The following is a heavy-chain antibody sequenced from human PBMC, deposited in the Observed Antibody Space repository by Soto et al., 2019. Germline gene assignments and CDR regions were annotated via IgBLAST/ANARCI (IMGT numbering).Heavy chain of an antibody. CDR2: INPSGGST. CDR1: GYTFTSYY. V-gene: IGHV1-46*01. J-gene: IGHJ3*02. D-gene: IGHD2-21*02. Sequence: ASVKVSCKXSGYTFTSYYMHWVRQAPGQGLEWMGIINPSGGSTSYAQKFQGRVTMTRDTSTSTVYMELSSLRSEDTAVYYCARVMFCGGGCYSAFDIWGQGTMVTVSS. CDR3: ARVMFCGGGCYSAFDI.